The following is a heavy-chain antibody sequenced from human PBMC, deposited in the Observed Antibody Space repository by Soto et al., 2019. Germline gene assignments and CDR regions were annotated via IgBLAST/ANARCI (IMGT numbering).Heavy chain of an antibody. Sequence: GGSLRLSCVASGFSFSSYAMNWVRQAPGKGLEWVSVIYSGGSTYYADSVKGRFTISRDNSKDTLYLQMNSLRAEDTAVYYCASEYSSSSWSYYYYGMDVWGQGTTVTVSS. CDR2: IYSGGST. J-gene: IGHJ6*02. D-gene: IGHD6-6*01. CDR3: ASEYSSSSWSYYYYGMDV. V-gene: IGHV3-53*01. CDR1: GFSFSSYA.